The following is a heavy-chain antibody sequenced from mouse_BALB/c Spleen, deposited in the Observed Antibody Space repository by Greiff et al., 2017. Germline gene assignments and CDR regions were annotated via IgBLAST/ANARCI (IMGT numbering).Heavy chain of an antibody. CDR2: IYPGDGDT. CDR1: GYAFSSYW. V-gene: IGHV1-80*01. CDR3: ARYYGSSPGYFDV. J-gene: IGHJ1*01. Sequence: VQLQESGAELVRPGSSVKISCKASGYAFSSYWMNWVKQRPGQGLEWIGQIYPGDGDTNYNGKFKGKATLTADKSSSTAYMQLSSLTSEDSAVYFCARYYGSSPGYFDVWGAGTTVTVSS. D-gene: IGHD1-1*01.